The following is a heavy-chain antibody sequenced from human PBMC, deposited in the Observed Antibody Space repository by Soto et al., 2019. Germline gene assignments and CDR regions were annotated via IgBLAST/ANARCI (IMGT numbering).Heavy chain of an antibody. J-gene: IGHJ6*03. CDR2: VFRRGTT. D-gene: IGHD1-20*01. Sequence: SETLSLTCAVSGASINRINWWGWVRQPPGKGLEWIGDVFRRGTTNYNPSLKSRVTISVDTSKNQFSLKLSSVTAADTAVYYCARRSGSITGYNYYYYYMDVWGKGTTVTVSS. V-gene: IGHV4-4*02. CDR1: GASINRINW. CDR3: ARRSGSITGYNYYYYYMDV.